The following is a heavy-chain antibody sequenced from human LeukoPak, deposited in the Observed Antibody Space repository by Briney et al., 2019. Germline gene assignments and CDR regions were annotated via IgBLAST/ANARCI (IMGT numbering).Heavy chain of an antibody. CDR2: IKEDGSEK. J-gene: IGHJ6*03. Sequence: GESLRPSCAASGFSFTTYWMSWVRQAPGKGLEWVANIKEDGSEKYYVDSVKGRFTISRDNAKNSLYLQMNSLRVEDTAVYYCAKDKAYNYYMDVWGKGTTVTVTS. CDR3: AKDKAYNYYMDV. V-gene: IGHV3-7*01. CDR1: GFSFTTYW.